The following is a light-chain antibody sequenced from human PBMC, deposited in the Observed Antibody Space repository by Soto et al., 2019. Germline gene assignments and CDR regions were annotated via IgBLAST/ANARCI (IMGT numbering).Light chain of an antibody. J-gene: IGKJ2*01. V-gene: IGKV1-33*01. CDR1: QDVRTH. CDR2: DAS. Sequence: DIQMTQSPSSLSASVGDRVTITCQASQDVRTHLNWYQQKPGKAPELLIYDASNFETGVPSRFSGGGSGTDFTFTISSLQPEDIATYFCQQYYDLTYTFGQGTKLEIK. CDR3: QQYYDLTYT.